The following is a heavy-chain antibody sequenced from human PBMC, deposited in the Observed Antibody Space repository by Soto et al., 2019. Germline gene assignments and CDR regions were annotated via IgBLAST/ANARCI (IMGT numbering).Heavy chain of an antibody. CDR2: ISSSGSTI. V-gene: IGHV3-11*01. Sequence: GGSLRLSCAASGFTFSDYYMSWIRQAPGKGLEWVSYISSSGSTIYYADSVKGRFTISRDNAKNSLYLQMNSLRAEDTAVYYCARTYGSGTWFYYYYYMDVWGKGTTVTVSS. D-gene: IGHD3-10*01. CDR1: GFTFSDYY. J-gene: IGHJ6*03. CDR3: ARTYGSGTWFYYYYYMDV.